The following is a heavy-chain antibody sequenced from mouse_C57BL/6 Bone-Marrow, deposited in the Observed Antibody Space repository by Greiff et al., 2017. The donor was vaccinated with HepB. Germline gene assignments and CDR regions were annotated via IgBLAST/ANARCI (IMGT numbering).Heavy chain of an antibody. CDR1: GYTFTDYY. V-gene: IGHV1-76*01. D-gene: IGHD1-1*01. J-gene: IGHJ4*01. CDR3: ARDYYGSSSFAMDY. Sequence: QVHVKQSGAELVRPGASVKLSCKASGYTFTDYYINWVKQRPGQGLEWIARIYPGSGNTYYNEKFKGKATLTAEKSSSTAYMQLSSLTSEDSAVYFCARDYYGSSSFAMDYWGQGTSVTVSS. CDR2: IYPGSGNT.